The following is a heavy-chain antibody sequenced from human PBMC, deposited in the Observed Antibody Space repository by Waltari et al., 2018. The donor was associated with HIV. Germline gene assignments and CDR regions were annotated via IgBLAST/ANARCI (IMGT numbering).Heavy chain of an antibody. D-gene: IGHD6-19*01. J-gene: IGHJ5*02. CDR3: AHRRLARAVAGTLYNWFDP. CDR1: GFSLSTSGVG. Sequence: QITLKESGPTLVKPTQTLTLTCTFSGFSLSTSGVGVGWLRQPPGKALERVALIYGNDIKRYSPSLKTRLTITKDTSKNQLVLTLTNVDPVDTATYYCAHRRLARAVAGTLYNWFDPWGQGILVTVSS. V-gene: IGHV2-5*01. CDR2: IYGNDIK.